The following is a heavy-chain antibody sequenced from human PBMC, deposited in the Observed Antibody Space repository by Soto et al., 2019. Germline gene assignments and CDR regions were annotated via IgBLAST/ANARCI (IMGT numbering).Heavy chain of an antibody. CDR3: ARARTSYDILTGYYIYGMDV. V-gene: IGHV4-59*01. D-gene: IGHD3-9*01. CDR1: GGSISSYY. J-gene: IGHJ6*02. Sequence: QVQLQESGPGLVKPSETLSLTCTVSGGSISSYYWSWIRQPPGKGLEWIGYIYYSGSTNYNPSLKSRVTLSVDTSKNPFSLKLSSVTAADTAVYYCARARTSYDILTGYYIYGMDVWGQGTTVTVSS. CDR2: IYYSGST.